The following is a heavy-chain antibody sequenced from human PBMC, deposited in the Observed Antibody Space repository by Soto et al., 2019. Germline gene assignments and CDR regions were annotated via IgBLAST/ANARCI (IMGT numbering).Heavy chain of an antibody. J-gene: IGHJ4*02. CDR1: GFNFGNFA. V-gene: IGHV3-30*18. CDR2: ISSHGRHQ. Sequence: QLVESGGGMVPPGKSLRLSCTGSGFNFGNFAVHWVRQTPVKGLEWVAVISSHGRHQYYSDSVKGRFTISRDNSNNTVHLQRSSLRREDTAGYYCAKDLGSSGWEYFDHWGQGTLVTVSS. D-gene: IGHD6-19*01. CDR3: AKDLGSSGWEYFDH.